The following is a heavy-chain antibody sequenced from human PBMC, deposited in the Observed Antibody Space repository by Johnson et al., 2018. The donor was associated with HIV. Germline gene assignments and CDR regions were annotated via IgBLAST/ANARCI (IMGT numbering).Heavy chain of an antibody. CDR1: GFTVSTNY. J-gene: IGHJ3*02. V-gene: IGHV3-53*01. CDR2: IYSGGTT. CDR3: ALILARGWLQRGAFDI. D-gene: IGHD5-24*01. Sequence: VQLVESGGGLIQPGGSLRLSCAASGFTVSTNYMSWVRQAPGKGLECVSIIYSGGTTHYADSVKGRFTISRDNSKSTLYLQMNNLRAEDTAMYYCALILARGWLQRGAFDIWGQGTMIT.